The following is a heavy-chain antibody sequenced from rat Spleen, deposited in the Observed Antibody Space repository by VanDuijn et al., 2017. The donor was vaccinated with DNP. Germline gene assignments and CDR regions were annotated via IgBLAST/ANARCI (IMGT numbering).Heavy chain of an antibody. V-gene: IGHV3-1*01. CDR3: ARWTRYFDY. Sequence: EVQLQESGSGLVKPSQSLSLTCSVTGYSITSNFWGWIRKFPGDKMEYIGHISYSGGTNYNPSFKRRISITRDTSKNHFFLHLNSVTTEDTATYYCARWTRYFDYWGQGVRVTVSS. CDR1: GYSITSNF. CDR2: ISYSGGT. D-gene: IGHD1-7*01. J-gene: IGHJ2*01.